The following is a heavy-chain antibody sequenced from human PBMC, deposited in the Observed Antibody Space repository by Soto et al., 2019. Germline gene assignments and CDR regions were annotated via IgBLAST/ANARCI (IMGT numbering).Heavy chain of an antibody. CDR3: AGPSSPLGYYYGMDV. CDR1: GFTFSDYY. Sequence: KTGGSLRLSCAASGFTFSDYYMSWIRQAPGKGLEWVSYISSSGSTIYYADSVKGRFTISRDNAKNSLYLQMNSLRAEDTAVYYCAGPSSPLGYYYGMDVWGQGTTVTVSS. J-gene: IGHJ6*02. CDR2: ISSSGSTI. V-gene: IGHV3-11*01.